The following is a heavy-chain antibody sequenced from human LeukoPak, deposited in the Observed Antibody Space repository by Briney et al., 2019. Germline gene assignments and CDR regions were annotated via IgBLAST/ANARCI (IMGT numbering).Heavy chain of an antibody. CDR2: INPNSGGT. CDR3: ARDFAMWGYSHDY. CDR1: GYTFTSYY. V-gene: IGHV1-2*02. Sequence: ASVKVSCKASGYTFTSYYMHWVRQAPGQGLEWMGWINPNSGGTNYAQKFQGRVTMTRDTSISTAYMELSRLRSDDTAVYYCARDFAMWGYSHDYWGQGTLVTVSS. J-gene: IGHJ4*02. D-gene: IGHD5-18*01.